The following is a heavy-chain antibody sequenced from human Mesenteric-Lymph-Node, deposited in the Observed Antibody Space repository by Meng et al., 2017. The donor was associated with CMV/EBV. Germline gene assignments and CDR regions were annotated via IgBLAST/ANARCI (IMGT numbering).Heavy chain of an antibody. J-gene: IGHJ4*02. V-gene: IGHV3-53*01. CDR1: GFNVGNNH. CDR3: HGFGGNSF. D-gene: IGHD3-16*01. CDR2: IYNDGRT. Sequence: GESLKISCAVSGFNVGNNHVNWVRQAPGKGLEWVSVIYNDGRTGYADSVRGRFAISRDNSINRAYLQMNGLRVEDTAMYFRHGFGGNSFWGQGTLVTVSS.